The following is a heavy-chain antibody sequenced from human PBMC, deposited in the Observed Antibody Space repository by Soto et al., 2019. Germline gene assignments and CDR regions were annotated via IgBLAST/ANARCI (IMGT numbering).Heavy chain of an antibody. D-gene: IGHD5-12*01. CDR3: ASKTWLQPMDV. CDR2: IYHSGST. V-gene: IGHV4-4*02. CDR1: GGSISSSNW. Sequence: PSETLSLTCAVSGGSISSSNWWSWVRQPPGKGLEWIGEIYHSGSTNYNPSLKSRVTISVDKPKNQFSLKLSSVTAADTAVYYCASKTWLQPMDVWGQGTTITVSS. J-gene: IGHJ6*02.